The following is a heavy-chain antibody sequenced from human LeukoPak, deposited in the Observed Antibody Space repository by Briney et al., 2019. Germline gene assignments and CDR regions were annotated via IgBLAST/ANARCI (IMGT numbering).Heavy chain of an antibody. Sequence: ASVKVSCKASGYTFTGYYMHWVRQAPGQGLEWMGIINPSGGSTSYAQKFQGRVTMTRGMSTSTAHMELSSLRSEDMAVYYCARARIAAGLDYWGQGTLVTVSS. CDR2: INPSGGST. V-gene: IGHV1-46*01. CDR1: GYTFTGYY. CDR3: ARARIAAGLDY. D-gene: IGHD6-13*01. J-gene: IGHJ4*02.